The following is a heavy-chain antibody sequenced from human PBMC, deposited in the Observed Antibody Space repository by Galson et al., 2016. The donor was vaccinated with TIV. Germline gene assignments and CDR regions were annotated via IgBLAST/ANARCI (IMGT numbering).Heavy chain of an antibody. CDR2: MSAYSGAS. CDR1: GYTFSNFA. V-gene: IGHV1-18*01. CDR3: ARYSSTSSRRFDY. J-gene: IGHJ4*03. Sequence: SVKVSCKASGYTFSNFAITWVRQAPGQGLEWMGYMSAYSGASNCAQEFQGRVTITTDTSTSTAYMELRNLRFDDTAVYYCARYSSTSSRRFDYWGKGTTVTVSS. D-gene: IGHD6-6*01.